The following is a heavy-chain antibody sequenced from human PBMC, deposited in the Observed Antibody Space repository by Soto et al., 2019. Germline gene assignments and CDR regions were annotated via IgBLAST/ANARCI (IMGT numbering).Heavy chain of an antibody. Sequence: GASVKVSCKASGGTFSSYAISWVRQAPGQGLEWMGGIIPIFGTANYAQKFQGRVTITADESTSTAYMELSSLRSEDTAVYYCARGYYGSGSYRYYGMDVWGQGTTVTVSS. CDR3: ARGYYGSGSYRYYGMDV. D-gene: IGHD3-10*01. J-gene: IGHJ6*02. V-gene: IGHV1-69*13. CDR1: GGTFSSYA. CDR2: IIPIFGTA.